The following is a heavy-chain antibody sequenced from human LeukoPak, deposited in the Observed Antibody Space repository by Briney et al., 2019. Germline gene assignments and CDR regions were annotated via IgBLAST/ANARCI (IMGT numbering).Heavy chain of an antibody. CDR1: GFTFSSYA. Sequence: PGGSLRLSCAASGFTFSSYAMSWVRQAPGKGLEWVSAISGSGGSTYYADSVKGRFTISRDNSKNTLYLQMNSLRAEDTAVYYCAKVTQYYYDSSGFLDYWGQGTPVTVSS. V-gene: IGHV3-23*01. D-gene: IGHD3-22*01. CDR2: ISGSGGST. J-gene: IGHJ4*02. CDR3: AKVTQYYYDSSGFLDY.